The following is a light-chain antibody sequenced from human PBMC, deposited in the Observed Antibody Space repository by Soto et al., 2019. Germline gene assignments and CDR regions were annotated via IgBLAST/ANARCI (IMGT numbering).Light chain of an antibody. CDR2: VAS. Sequence: EIVLTQSPGALSLSPGERATLSCRASQSVSSSYLAWYQQKPGQATRRLIYVASSRATGIPDRFSGSGSGTDFTLTSSSLEPDDCAVYYCQQYGSSPPYTFGQGTKLEIK. CDR3: QQYGSSPPYT. V-gene: IGKV3-20*01. J-gene: IGKJ2*01. CDR1: QSVSSSY.